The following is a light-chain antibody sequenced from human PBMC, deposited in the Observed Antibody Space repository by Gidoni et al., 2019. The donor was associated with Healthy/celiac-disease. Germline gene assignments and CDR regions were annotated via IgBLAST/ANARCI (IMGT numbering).Light chain of an antibody. CDR1: SSDVGSYNL. CDR2: EVS. CDR3: CSYAGSSTV. J-gene: IGLJ2*01. Sequence: QSALTQPASVSGSPGQSITISCTGTSSDVGSYNLVSWYQQHPGKAPKLMLYEVSKRPSGVSNRFSGSKSGNTASLTISGLQAEDEADYYCCSYAGSSTVFGGGTKLTVL. V-gene: IGLV2-23*02.